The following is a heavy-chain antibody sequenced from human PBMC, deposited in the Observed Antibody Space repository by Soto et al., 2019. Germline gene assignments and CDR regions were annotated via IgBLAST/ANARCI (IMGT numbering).Heavy chain of an antibody. CDR2: IIPIFGTA. CDR1: GGTFSSYA. D-gene: IGHD2-2*02. J-gene: IGHJ5*02. Sequence: SVKVSCKASGGTFSSYAISWVRQAPGQGLEWMGGIIPIFGTANYAQKFQGRVTITADESTSTAYMELSSLRSEDTAVYYCARDARPAAIYPWFDPWGQGTLVTVSS. V-gene: IGHV1-69*13. CDR3: ARDARPAAIYPWFDP.